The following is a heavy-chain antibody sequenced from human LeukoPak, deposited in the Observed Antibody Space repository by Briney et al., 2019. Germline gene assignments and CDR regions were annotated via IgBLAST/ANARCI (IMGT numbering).Heavy chain of an antibody. V-gene: IGHV3-30*02. Sequence: PGGSLRLSCAASGFTFSTYTMHWVRQAPGKGLEWVAFIWPDGSKKYYADSVKGRFAISRENSKNTVYLQMNDLRPEDTALYFCATISSSAESNFDYWGQGTLLTVSS. CDR2: IWPDGSKK. CDR3: ATISSSAESNFDY. J-gene: IGHJ4*02. D-gene: IGHD6-25*01. CDR1: GFTFSTYT.